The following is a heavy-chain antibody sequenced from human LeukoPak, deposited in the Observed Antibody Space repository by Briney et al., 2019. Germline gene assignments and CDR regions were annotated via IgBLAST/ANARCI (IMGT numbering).Heavy chain of an antibody. J-gene: IGHJ4*02. CDR1: GFTFSNYW. D-gene: IGHD3-10*01. V-gene: IGHV3-7*01. Sequence: GGSLTLSCAASGFTFSNYWVNWVRQPPGKGLEWLANIKQDGSQSDYVDSVKGRFTISRDNAKSSLYLQMNTLRAEDAAVYYCARDYSASGSFDYWGQGTLVTVSS. CDR2: IKQDGSQS. CDR3: ARDYSASGSFDY.